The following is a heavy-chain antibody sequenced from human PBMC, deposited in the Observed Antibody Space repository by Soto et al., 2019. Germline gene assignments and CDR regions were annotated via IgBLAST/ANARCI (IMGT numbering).Heavy chain of an antibody. CDR1: GGSFSGYY. Sequence: QVQLQQWGAGLLKPSETLSLTCAVYGGSFSGYYWSWSRQPPGKGLEWIGEINHSGSTNYNPSLQSRVTISVDTSKNQFSLQLRAVTAADTAVYYCATGRIRFLECLAETAQHYCMDVWGQGTTVTVSS. J-gene: IGHJ6*01. CDR2: INHSGST. V-gene: IGHV4-34*01. CDR3: ATGRIRFLECLAETAQHYCMDV. D-gene: IGHD3-3*01.